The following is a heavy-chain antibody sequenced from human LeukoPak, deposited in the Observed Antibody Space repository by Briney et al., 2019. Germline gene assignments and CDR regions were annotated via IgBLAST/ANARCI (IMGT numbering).Heavy chain of an antibody. V-gene: IGHV3-21*01. CDR1: GFTFRTHT. CDR3: ARVPGGLEWADFDY. Sequence: GGSLRLSCAASGFTFRTHTMNWVRQAPGKGLEWVSCISRRSRHIYYADAVRDRFTISRDNAKNALYLHMSSLRAEDTAVYYCARVPGGLEWADFDYWGQGTLVTVSS. CDR2: ISRRSRHI. D-gene: IGHD3-3*01. J-gene: IGHJ4*02.